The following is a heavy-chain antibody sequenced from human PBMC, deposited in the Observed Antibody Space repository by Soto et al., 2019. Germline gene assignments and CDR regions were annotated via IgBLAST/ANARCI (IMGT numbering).Heavy chain of an antibody. D-gene: IGHD1-1*01. CDR2: IWNDGSNQ. V-gene: IGHV3-33*06. CDR3: AKDWKDASDV. CDR1: GFTFSSYG. Sequence: QMQLVESGGGVVQPGMSLRLSCAASGFTFSSYGMHWVRQAPGKGLEWVAVIWNDGSNQYYADSVKGRFTISRDYSKNTVYLQMNSLRAEDTAVYYGAKDWKDASDVWGQGTMVTVSS. J-gene: IGHJ3*01.